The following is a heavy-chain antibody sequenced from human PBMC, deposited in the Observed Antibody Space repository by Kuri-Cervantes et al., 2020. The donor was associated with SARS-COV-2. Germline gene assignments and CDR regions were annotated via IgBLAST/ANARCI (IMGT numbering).Heavy chain of an antibody. CDR2: ISAYNGNT. V-gene: IGHV1-18*01. Sequence: ASVKVSCKASGGTFSSYAISWVRQAPGQGLEWMGWISAYNGNTNYAQKFQGRVTMTEDTSTDTAYMELSSLRSEDTAVYYCAAELGVVITHFGYWGQGTLVTVSS. CDR1: GGTFSSYA. J-gene: IGHJ4*02. D-gene: IGHD3-22*01. CDR3: AAELGVVITHFGY.